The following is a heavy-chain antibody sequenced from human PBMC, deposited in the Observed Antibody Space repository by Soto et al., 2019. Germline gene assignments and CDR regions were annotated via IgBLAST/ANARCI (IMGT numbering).Heavy chain of an antibody. D-gene: IGHD6-13*01. V-gene: IGHV2-5*02. CDR3: AHRPRIAAAAPFDY. CDR1: GFSLSTSGVG. J-gene: IGHJ4*02. Sequence: QITLKESGPTLVKPTQTLTLTCTFSGFSLSTSGVGVGWIRQPPGKALEWLALIYWDDDKRYSPSLKSRLTITKDPSKNQVVLTMTTMDPVDTATYYCAHRPRIAAAAPFDYWGQGTLVTVSS. CDR2: IYWDDDK.